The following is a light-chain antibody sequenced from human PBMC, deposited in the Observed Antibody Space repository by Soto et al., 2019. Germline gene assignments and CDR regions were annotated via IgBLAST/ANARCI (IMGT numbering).Light chain of an antibody. CDR1: ESVDTN. V-gene: IGKV3-15*01. Sequence: EVVTTQSPATLSVSPGERVTLSCRASESVDTNLAWYQQKPGQAPRLIIYGASTRATGIPDRFSGSGSGTEFTLTISSLHSEDSAVYYCHQCYNWPRTFGQGTKVEIK. J-gene: IGKJ1*01. CDR2: GAS. CDR3: HQCYNWPRT.